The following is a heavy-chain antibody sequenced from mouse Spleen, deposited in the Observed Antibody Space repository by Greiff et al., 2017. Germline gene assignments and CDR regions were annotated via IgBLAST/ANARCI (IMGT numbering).Heavy chain of an antibody. CDR2: IRNKANNHAT. Sequence: EVKLVESGGGLVQPGGSMKLSCAASGFTFSDAWMDWVRQSPEKGLEWVAEIRNKANNHATYYAESVKGRFTISRDDSKSSVYLQMNSLRTEDTGIYYCTRPLVWYGSRGGAMDYWGQGTSVTVSS. CDR3: TRPLVWYGSRGGAMDY. D-gene: IGHD1-1*01. CDR1: GFTFSDAW. V-gene: IGHV6-6*01. J-gene: IGHJ4*01.